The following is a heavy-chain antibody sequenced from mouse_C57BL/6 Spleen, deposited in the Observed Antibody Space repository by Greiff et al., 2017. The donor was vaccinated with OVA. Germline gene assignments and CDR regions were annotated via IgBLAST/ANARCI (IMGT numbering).Heavy chain of an antibody. D-gene: IGHD1-1*01. J-gene: IGHJ4*01. CDR1: GFSLTSYG. Sequence: VKLVESGPGLVQPSQSLSITCTVSGFSLTSYGVHWVRQSPGKGLEWLGVIWRGGSTDYNAAFMSRLSITKDNSKSQVFFKMNSLQADDTAIYYCAKDYYGSSLNAMDYWGQGTSVTVSS. CDR3: AKDYYGSSLNAMDY. CDR2: IWRGGST. V-gene: IGHV2-5*01.